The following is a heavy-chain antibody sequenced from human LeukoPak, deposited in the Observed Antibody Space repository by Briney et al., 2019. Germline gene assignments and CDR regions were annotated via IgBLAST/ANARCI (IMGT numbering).Heavy chain of an antibody. V-gene: IGHV1-18*01. J-gene: IGHJ4*02. D-gene: IGHD4-17*01. CDR3: VRVGSAYGDPLEFDF. CDR1: GYSFNKFG. CDR2: ISGHNGNT. Sequence: ASVKVSCKASGYSFNKFGISWVRQAPGRGLEWMGWISGHNGNTDSAQKLQDRVTMTTDNSMSTAYLELRSLRSDDTAVYFCVRVGSAYGDPLEFDFWGRGTLVTVSS.